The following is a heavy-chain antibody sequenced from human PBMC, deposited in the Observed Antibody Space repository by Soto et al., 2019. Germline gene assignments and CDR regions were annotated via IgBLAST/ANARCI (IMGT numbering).Heavy chain of an antibody. J-gene: IGHJ4*03. V-gene: IGHV4-4*03. Sequence: PPEKLPLTYFVSGESINNTYWWSWVRQAPEKGLEWIGEIYHTGGRSYMPSLRGRITLSVDTSKNQFSLKLTSVTAADTAVYYCARAVYCTTANCWDDFHYDILDFCGQGSSVIGSA. CDR1: GESINNTYW. CDR2: IYHTGGR. CDR3: ARAVYCTTANCWDDFHYDILDF. D-gene: IGHD2-8*01.